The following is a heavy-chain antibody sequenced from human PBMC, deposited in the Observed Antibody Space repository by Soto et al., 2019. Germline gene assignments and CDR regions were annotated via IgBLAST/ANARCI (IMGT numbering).Heavy chain of an antibody. D-gene: IGHD2-15*01. CDR1: GYTSTSYY. J-gene: IGHJ6*02. CDR3: ARDEGRGEVVVAATEGAYYYYGMDV. Sequence: ASVKVSCKASGYTSTSYYMHWVRQAPGQGLEWMGIINPSGGSTSYAQKFQGRVTMTRDTSTSTVYMELSSLRSEDTAVYYCARDEGRGEVVVAATEGAYYYYGMDVWGQGTTVTVSS. V-gene: IGHV1-46*01. CDR2: INPSGGST.